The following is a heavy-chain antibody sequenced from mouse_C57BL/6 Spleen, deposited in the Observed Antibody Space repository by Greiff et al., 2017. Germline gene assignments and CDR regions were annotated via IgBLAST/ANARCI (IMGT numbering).Heavy chain of an antibody. CDR3: ARKEFYYAMDY. CDR2: IDPSDSYT. CDR1: GYTFTSYW. J-gene: IGHJ4*01. Sequence: VQLQQSGAELVRPGTSVKLSCKASGYTFTSYWMHWVKQRPGQGLEWIGVIDPSDSYTNYNQKFKGKATLTVDTSSSTAYMQLSSLTSEDSAVYYCARKEFYYAMDYWGQGTSVTVSS. V-gene: IGHV1-59*01.